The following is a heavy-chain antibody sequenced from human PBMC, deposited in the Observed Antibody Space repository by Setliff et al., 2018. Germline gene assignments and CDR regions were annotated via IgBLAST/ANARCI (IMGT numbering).Heavy chain of an antibody. CDR2: IITLFGTT. CDR3: ARGYQVTPPRADAFDI. J-gene: IGHJ3*02. CDR1: GYSCSDSA. V-gene: IGHV1-69*13. Sequence: SVKVSCKASGYSCSDSAVNWVRQAPGQGLEWVGRIITLFGTTNFAQEFQGRVTMTEDESTETTYMDLTSLRSEDTAVYYCARGYQVTPPRADAFDIWGQGTLVTVSS. D-gene: IGHD2-2*01.